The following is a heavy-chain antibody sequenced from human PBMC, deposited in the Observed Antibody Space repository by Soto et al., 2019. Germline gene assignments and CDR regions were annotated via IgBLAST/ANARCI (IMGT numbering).Heavy chain of an antibody. V-gene: IGHV5-10-1*01. Sequence: PGESLTSSCKTHNYLFPMYWIIWVPQLPGEGLEWMGRIDPSDSYTTYSPSFQGHVTISADKSISAAYLQWSRLKASDTAMDYCARHAAYNSYDSSGAGMDVWGQGTPVTVSS. CDR1: NYLFPMYW. CDR2: IDPSDSYT. J-gene: IGHJ6*01. CDR3: ARHAAYNSYDSSGAGMDV. D-gene: IGHD3-22*01.